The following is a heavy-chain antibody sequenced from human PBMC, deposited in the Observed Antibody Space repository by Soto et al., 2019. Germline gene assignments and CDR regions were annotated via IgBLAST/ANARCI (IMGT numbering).Heavy chain of an antibody. D-gene: IGHD3-22*01. CDR2: IYHSGST. CDR1: GGSISSGGYS. J-gene: IGHJ4*02. V-gene: IGHV4-30-2*01. CDR3: ARGYYDSSGYYPDY. Sequence: SETLSLTCAVSGGSISSGGYSWSWIRPPPGKGLEWIGYIYHSGSTYYNPSLKSRVTISVDRSKNQFSLKLSSVTAADTAVYYCARGYYDSSGYYPDYWGQGTLVTVSS.